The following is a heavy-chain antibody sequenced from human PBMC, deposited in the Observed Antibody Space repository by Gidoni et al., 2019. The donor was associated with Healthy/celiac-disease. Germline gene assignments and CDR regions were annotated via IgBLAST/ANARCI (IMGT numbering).Heavy chain of an antibody. Sequence: EVQLVESGGGLVQPGGSLRLSCAASGFTFSSYWMHWVRQAPGKGLVWVSRINSDGSSTSYADSVKGRFTISRDNAKNTLYLQMNSLRAEDTAVYYCARGGYHDSPGALFDYWGQGTLVTVSS. J-gene: IGHJ4*02. D-gene: IGHD3-22*01. V-gene: IGHV3-74*01. CDR2: INSDGSST. CDR1: GFTFSSYW. CDR3: ARGGYHDSPGALFDY.